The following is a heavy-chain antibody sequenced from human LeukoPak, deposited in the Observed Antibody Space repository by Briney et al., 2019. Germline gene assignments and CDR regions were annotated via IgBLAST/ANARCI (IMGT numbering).Heavy chain of an antibody. D-gene: IGHD2-2*01. CDR2: IYHSGSA. V-gene: IGHV4-38-2*02. Sequence: PSETLSLTCAASGYSISSGYQWAWIRPSPGKGLEWIGSIYHSGSAHYNPSLKRRVTISVETSKNQFSLKMYSVTAADTAVYYCARDPRWLTPDCTSTSCYENYFDPWGQGTLVTVSS. J-gene: IGHJ5*02. CDR3: ARDPRWLTPDCTSTSCYENYFDP. CDR1: GYSISSGYQ.